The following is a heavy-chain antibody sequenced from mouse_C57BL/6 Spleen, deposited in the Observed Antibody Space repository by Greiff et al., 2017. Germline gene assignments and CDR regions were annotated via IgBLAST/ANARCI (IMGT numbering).Heavy chain of an antibody. D-gene: IGHD1-1*01. CDR1: GYTFTSYW. CDR2: IDPSDSYT. J-gene: IGHJ1*03. V-gene: IGHV1-59*01. CDR3: ARSSYYYGSSYGYFDV. Sequence: VQLQQPGAELVRPGTSVKLSCKASGYTFTSYWMHWVKQRPGQGLEWIGVIDPSDSYTNYNQKFKGKATLTVDTSSSTAYMQLSSLTSEDSAVYYCARSSYYYGSSYGYFDVWGTGTTVTVSS.